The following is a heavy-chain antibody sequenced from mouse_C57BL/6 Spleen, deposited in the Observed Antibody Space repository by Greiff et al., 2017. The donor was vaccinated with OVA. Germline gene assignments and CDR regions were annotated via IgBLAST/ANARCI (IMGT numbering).Heavy chain of an antibody. CDR2: IDPETGGT. J-gene: IGHJ3*01. D-gene: IGHD1-1*01. Sequence: VHLVESGAELVRPGASVTLSCKASGYTFTDYEMHWVKQTPVHGLEWIGAIDPETGGTAYNQKFKGKAILTADKSSSTAYMELRSLTSEDSAVYYCTRGNYGSSSAWFAYWGQGTLVTVSA. V-gene: IGHV1-15*01. CDR1: GYTFTDYE. CDR3: TRGNYGSSSAWFAY.